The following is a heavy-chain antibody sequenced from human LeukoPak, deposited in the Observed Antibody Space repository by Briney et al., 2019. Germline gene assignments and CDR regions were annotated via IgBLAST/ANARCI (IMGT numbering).Heavy chain of an antibody. D-gene: IGHD3-16*01. CDR1: GGSISSYY. V-gene: IGHV4-59*01. Sequence: SETLSLTCTVSGGSISSYYWSWIRQPPGKGLEWIGYIYYSGSTNYNPSLKSRVTISVDTSKNQFSLKLSSVTAADTAVYYCATDMIDDAFDIWGQGTMVTVSS. CDR2: IYYSGST. CDR3: ATDMIDDAFDI. J-gene: IGHJ3*02.